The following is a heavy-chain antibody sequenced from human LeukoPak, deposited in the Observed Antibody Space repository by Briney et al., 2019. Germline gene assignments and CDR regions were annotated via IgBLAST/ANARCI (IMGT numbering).Heavy chain of an antibody. J-gene: IGHJ4*02. CDR1: VGAINSYY. CDR2: IYYTGST. CDR3: ARIMIFGVAMFAS. D-gene: IGHD3/OR15-3a*01. V-gene: IGHV4-59*08. Sequence: PSETLSLTCTVSVGAINSYYCNWVRQPPGKGLEWIGYIYYTGSTNYNPSLKSRVTISVDTSKDQFSLNLSSVTAAGTAVYYCARIMIFGVAMFASWGQGTLVTVSS.